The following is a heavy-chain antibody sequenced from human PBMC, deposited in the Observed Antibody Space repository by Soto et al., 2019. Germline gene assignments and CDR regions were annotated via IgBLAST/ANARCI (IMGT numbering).Heavy chain of an antibody. CDR2: VFSTGST. D-gene: IGHD3-9*01. J-gene: IGHJ4*02. V-gene: IGHV4-59*08. CDR1: GGSLNYYY. CDR3: ARQDDILTGVGY. Sequence: QVQLQESGPGLLKPSETLSLTCTVSGGSLNYYYWSWIRQPPGKGLEWIGFVFSTGSTNYNPSLKTRVTIPLDTSKNHFSLHLNSVTAADSAVYYCARQDDILTGVGYWGQGTLVTVSS.